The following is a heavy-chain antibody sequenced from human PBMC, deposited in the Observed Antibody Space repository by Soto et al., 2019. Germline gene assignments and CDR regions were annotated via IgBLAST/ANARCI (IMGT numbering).Heavy chain of an antibody. D-gene: IGHD3-10*01. J-gene: IGHJ6*02. Sequence: ASVKVSCKASGYAFSSYGISWVRRAPGQGLEWMGWISAYNGNSNYAQKFQGRVTMTTDTSTNTAYMELRSLRSDDTAVYYCARSPLWFGKTHYGMDVWGQGTTVTVSS. CDR1: GYAFSSYG. CDR3: ARSPLWFGKTHYGMDV. CDR2: ISAYNGNS. V-gene: IGHV1-18*04.